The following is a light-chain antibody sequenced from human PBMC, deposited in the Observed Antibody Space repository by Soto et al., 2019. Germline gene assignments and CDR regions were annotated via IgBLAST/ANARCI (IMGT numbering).Light chain of an antibody. CDR1: ERISTW. V-gene: IGKV1-5*03. Sequence: DIQMTQSPSTLSASVGDTVTITCRASERISTWVAWYQHKPGNAPKLLIYEASSLKTGVPSRFSGSGSGTEFTLTISSLQPDDFATYYCQQYNHFYTFGQGTKLEIK. CDR3: QQYNHFYT. CDR2: EAS. J-gene: IGKJ2*01.